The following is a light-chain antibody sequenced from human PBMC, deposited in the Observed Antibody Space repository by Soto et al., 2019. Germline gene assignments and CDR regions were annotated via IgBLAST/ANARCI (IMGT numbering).Light chain of an antibody. CDR1: HSVSSS. V-gene: IGKV3-11*01. CDR2: DAS. J-gene: IGKJ4*01. Sequence: EIVLTQSPATLSLSPGERATLSCRASHSVSSSLAWYQQKPGQAPRLLIYDASNRATGIPARFSGSGSGTDFTLTISSLEPEDFAVYYCQQRSNWPLTFGGGTKVDIK. CDR3: QQRSNWPLT.